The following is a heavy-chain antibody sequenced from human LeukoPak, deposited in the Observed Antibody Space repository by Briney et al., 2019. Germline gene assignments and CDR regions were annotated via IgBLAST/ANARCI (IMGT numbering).Heavy chain of an antibody. CDR2: MNPNSGNT. CDR1: GYTFTSYD. CDR3: ARGSVWLVYYYYMDV. J-gene: IGHJ6*03. D-gene: IGHD3-22*01. V-gene: IGHV1-8*03. Sequence: ASMKVSCKASGYTFTSYDINWVRQATGQGLEWMGWMNPNSGNTGYAQKFQGRVTITRNTSISTAYMELSSLRSEDTAVYYCARGSVWLVYYYYMDVWGKGTTVTVSS.